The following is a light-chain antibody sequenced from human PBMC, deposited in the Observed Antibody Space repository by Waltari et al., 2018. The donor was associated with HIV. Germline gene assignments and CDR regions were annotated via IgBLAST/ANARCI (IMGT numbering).Light chain of an antibody. V-gene: IGLV2-11*01. CDR2: DVS. Sequence: QSSLTQPRSVSGSPGQSVTISCSGTSSDAGSYNYVSWYQQHPGKAPKVMIYDVSKRPSGVPDRFSGSKSGKTASLTISGLQAEDEADYYCCSYAGMYTWVFGGGTKLTVL. CDR1: SSDAGSYNY. CDR3: CSYAGMYTWV. J-gene: IGLJ3*02.